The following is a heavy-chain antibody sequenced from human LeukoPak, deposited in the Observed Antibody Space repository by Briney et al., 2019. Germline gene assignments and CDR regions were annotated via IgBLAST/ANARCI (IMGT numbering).Heavy chain of an antibody. D-gene: IGHD3-9*01. CDR1: GGSISSYY. Sequence: SETLSLTCTVSGGSISSYYWSWIRQPAGKGLEWIGRIYTSGSTNYNPSLKSRVTMSVDTSKNQFSLKLSSVTAADTAVYYCARDPGYDILTGYYNRYWYFDLWGRGTLVTVSS. CDR2: IYTSGST. V-gene: IGHV4-4*07. J-gene: IGHJ2*01. CDR3: ARDPGYDILTGYYNRYWYFDL.